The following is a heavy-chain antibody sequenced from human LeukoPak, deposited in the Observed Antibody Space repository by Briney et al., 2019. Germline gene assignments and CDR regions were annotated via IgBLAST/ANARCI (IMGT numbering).Heavy chain of an antibody. V-gene: IGHV3-7*01. J-gene: IGHJ4*02. CDR1: GFTFSSYW. CDR3: ARDIIYYDSSGYYYLFDY. CDR2: IKQDGSEK. Sequence: GGSLRLSCAASGFTFSSYWMSWVRQAPGKGLEWVANIKQDGSEKYYVDSVKGRFTISRDNAKNSLYLQMNSLRAEDTAVYYCARDIIYYDSSGYYYLFDYWGQGTLVTVSS. D-gene: IGHD3-22*01.